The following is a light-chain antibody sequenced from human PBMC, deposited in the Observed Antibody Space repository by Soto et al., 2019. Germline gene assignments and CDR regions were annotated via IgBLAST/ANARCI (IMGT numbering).Light chain of an antibody. V-gene: IGKV3-11*01. Sequence: VLTQSPATLSLSPGERATRSCRASQSITTYLAWYQQRPGQAPRLLISDASNRVPGVPVRFSGSGSGTDFTLTITSLEPEDFAVYYCLHRSDWPPGITFGHGTRLDIK. CDR1: QSITTY. CDR3: LHRSDWPPGIT. CDR2: DAS. J-gene: IGKJ5*01.